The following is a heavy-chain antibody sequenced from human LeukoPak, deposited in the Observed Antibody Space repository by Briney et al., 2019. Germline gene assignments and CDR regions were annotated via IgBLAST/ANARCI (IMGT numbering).Heavy chain of an antibody. V-gene: IGHV3-23*01. CDR3: ARDYAEYVGYFFFDY. D-gene: IGHD4-17*01. CDR1: GFTFNNYA. CDR2: ISGGGETT. Sequence: QPGGSLRLSCAASGFTFNNYAMNWVRQAPGKGLEWVSSISGGGETTYYADSAKGRFTISRDNSQNTLYLQMNSLRAEDTAVYYCARDYAEYVGYFFFDYWGQGTLVTVSS. J-gene: IGHJ4*02.